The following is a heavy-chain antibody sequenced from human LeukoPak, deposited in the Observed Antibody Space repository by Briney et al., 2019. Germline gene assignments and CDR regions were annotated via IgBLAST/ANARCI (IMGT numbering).Heavy chain of an antibody. CDR3: ARDLFDY. Sequence: PGGSLRLSCAVSGFTISNYWMSWVRQAPGKGLEWVATIKQDGSAEFYVDSVKGRFTISRDSAKNSLYLQMNSLRDDDTAVYYCARDLFDYWGQGTLATVSS. CDR1: GFTISNYW. J-gene: IGHJ4*02. CDR2: IKQDGSAE. V-gene: IGHV3-7*01.